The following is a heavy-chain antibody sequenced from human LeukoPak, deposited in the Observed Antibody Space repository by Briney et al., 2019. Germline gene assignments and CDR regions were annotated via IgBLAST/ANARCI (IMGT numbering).Heavy chain of an antibody. CDR1: GGSMSSYY. D-gene: IGHD1/OR15-1a*01. V-gene: IGHV4-59*01. CDR2: IFFSGNT. CDR3: ARVLNSATNVFDY. Sequence: SATLSLTCTVAGGSMSSYYCSWIGQPPGKGLEWCGYIFFSGNTDCNSSLKSRVTISVDTSKTQFSLKVSSVTAADTAVYYCARVLNSATNVFDYWGQGTLVTVSS. J-gene: IGHJ4*02.